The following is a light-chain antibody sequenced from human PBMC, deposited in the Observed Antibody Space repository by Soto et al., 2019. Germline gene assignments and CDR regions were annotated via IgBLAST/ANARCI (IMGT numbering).Light chain of an antibody. CDR3: QQRSNWPPIT. CDR1: QRVSSF. V-gene: IGKV3-11*01. CDR2: DTS. J-gene: IGKJ5*01. Sequence: EFVLTQSPATLSLSPGERATLSCRASQRVSSFLAWYQQKPGQAPRLLIYDTSNRATGIPARFSGSGSGTDFTLTISSLEPEDFALYYCQQRSNWPPITFGQGTRLEIK.